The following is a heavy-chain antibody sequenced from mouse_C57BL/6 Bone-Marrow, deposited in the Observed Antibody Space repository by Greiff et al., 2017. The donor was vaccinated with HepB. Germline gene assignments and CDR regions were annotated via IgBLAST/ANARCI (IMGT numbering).Heavy chain of an antibody. CDR2: IDPSDSDT. CDR3: ARYGFYFDY. CDR1: GYTFTSYW. D-gene: IGHD1-1*02. J-gene: IGHJ2*01. Sequence: QVQLQQPGAELVRPGSSVKLSCKASGYTFTSYWMHWVKQRPIQGLEWIGNIDPSDSDTHYNQKFKDKATLTVDKSSSTAYMQLSTLTSEDSAVYYCARYGFYFDYWGQGTTLTVSS. V-gene: IGHV1-52*01.